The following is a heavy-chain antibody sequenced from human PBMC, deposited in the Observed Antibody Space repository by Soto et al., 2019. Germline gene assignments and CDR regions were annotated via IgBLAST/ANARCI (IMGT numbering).Heavy chain of an antibody. D-gene: IGHD3-22*01. CDR2: ITSTSRTI. V-gene: IGHV3-48*02. Sequence: GGSLRLSCAASGFTFSTYSMNWVRQAPGKGLEWLSYITSTSRTIYYADSVKGRFTISRDNAKNSLYLQMSSLRDEDTAVYYCARDYNDSSGYYHHWGQGTLVTVSS. CDR3: ARDYNDSSGYYHH. CDR1: GFTFSTYS. J-gene: IGHJ5*02.